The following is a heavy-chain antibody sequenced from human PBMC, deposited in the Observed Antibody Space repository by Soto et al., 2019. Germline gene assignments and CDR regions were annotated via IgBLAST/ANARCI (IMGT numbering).Heavy chain of an antibody. CDR2: ISSSSSYI. Sequence: EVQLVESGGGLVKPGGSLRLSCAASGFTFSSYSMNWVRQAPGKGLEWVSSISSSSSYIYYADSVKGRFTLPSDNAKNSLYLQMNSLRAEDTAVYYCARFLRPREKEYYFDYLGQGTLVTVSS. CDR1: GFTFSSYS. V-gene: IGHV3-21*01. J-gene: IGHJ4*02. CDR3: ARFLRPREKEYYFDY. D-gene: IGHD5-12*01.